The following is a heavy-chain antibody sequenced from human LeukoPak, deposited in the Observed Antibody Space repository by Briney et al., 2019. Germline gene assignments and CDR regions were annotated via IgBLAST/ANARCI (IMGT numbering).Heavy chain of an antibody. D-gene: IGHD3-16*01. V-gene: IGHV3-9*01. CDR1: GFTFDDYA. CDR2: ISWNSGSI. J-gene: IGHJ6*03. Sequence: PGGSLRLSCAASGFTFDDYAMHWVRQAPGKGLEWVSGISWNSGSIGYADSVKGRFTISRDNAKNSLYLQMNSLRAEDTAVYYCARDSWGYYMDVWGKGTTVTVSS. CDR3: ARDSWGYYMDV.